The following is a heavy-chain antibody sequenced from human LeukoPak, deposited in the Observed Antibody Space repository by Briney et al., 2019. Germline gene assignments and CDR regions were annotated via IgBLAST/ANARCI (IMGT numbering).Heavy chain of an antibody. CDR3: TREAKLAFDI. CDR1: GYTLTSDG. V-gene: IGHV7-4-1*02. Sequence: ASVKVSCKASGYTLTSDGMNWVRQAPGQGLEWMGWINTNTANPTYAQGFTGRFVFSLDTSVNTAYLQISSLKAEDTAVYYCTREAKLAFDIWGQGTMVTVSS. J-gene: IGHJ3*02. CDR2: INTNTANP. D-gene: IGHD1-7*01.